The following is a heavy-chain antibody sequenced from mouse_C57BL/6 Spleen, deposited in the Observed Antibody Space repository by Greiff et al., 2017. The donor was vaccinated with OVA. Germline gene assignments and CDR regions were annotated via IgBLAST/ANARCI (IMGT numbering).Heavy chain of an antibody. Sequence: VKLMESGPGLVQPSQSLSITCTVSGFSLTSYGVHWVRQSPGKGLEWLGVIWRGGSTDYNAAFMSRLSITKDNSKSQVFFKMNSLQADDTAIYYCAKNRGSSHWYFDVWGTGTTVTVSS. CDR2: IWRGGST. CDR3: AKNRGSSHWYFDV. CDR1: GFSLTSYG. J-gene: IGHJ1*03. V-gene: IGHV2-5*01. D-gene: IGHD1-1*01.